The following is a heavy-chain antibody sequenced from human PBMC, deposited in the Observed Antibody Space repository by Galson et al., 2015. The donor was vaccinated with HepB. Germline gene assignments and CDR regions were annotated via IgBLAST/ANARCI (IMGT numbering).Heavy chain of an antibody. Sequence: CAISGDSVSSNSVAWNWIRQSPSRGLEWLGRTYYRSKWYYDYAVSVESRKTIDPDTSKNQFSLHLNSVTPEDTAVYYCTRVRYGPGTSSSYYYHGMDVWGQGTTVTVSS. CDR1: GDSVSSNSVA. CDR3: TRVRYGPGTSSSYYYHGMDV. J-gene: IGHJ6*02. CDR2: TYYRSKWYY. D-gene: IGHD3-10*01. V-gene: IGHV6-1*01.